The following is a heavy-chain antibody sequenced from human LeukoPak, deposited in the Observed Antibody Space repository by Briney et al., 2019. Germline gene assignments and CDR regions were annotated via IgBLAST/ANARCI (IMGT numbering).Heavy chain of an antibody. CDR3: ALSSGGLDFQH. CDR2: INPNSGGT. D-gene: IGHD2-15*01. J-gene: IGHJ1*01. V-gene: IGHV1-2*02. CDR1: GYTFTVYY. Sequence: ASVKLSCKASGYTFTVYYMHWVRQAPGQGLEWMGWINPNSGGTNYAQKFQGRVTMTRDTSISTAYMELSRLRSDDTAVYYCALSSGGLDFQHWGQGTLVTVSS.